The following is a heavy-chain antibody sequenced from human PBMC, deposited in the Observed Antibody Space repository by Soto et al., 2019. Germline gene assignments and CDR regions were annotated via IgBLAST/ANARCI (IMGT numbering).Heavy chain of an antibody. Sequence: ASVKVSCKASGYTFASYGISWVRQAPGQGLEWMGWISAYNGNTNYAQKLQGRVTMTTDTFTRTAYMEVRSLRSDDTAVYCCAREGTCSSTSCPTYFSFGMDVWG. CDR2: ISAYNGNT. J-gene: IGHJ6*02. V-gene: IGHV1-18*01. CDR3: AREGTCSSTSCPTYFSFGMDV. D-gene: IGHD2-2*01. CDR1: GYTFASYG.